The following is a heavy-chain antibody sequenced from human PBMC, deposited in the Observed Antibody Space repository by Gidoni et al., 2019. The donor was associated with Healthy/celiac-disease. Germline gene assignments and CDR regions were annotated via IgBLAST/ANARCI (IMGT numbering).Heavy chain of an antibody. V-gene: IGHV3-23*01. D-gene: IGHD2-2*01. CDR2: ISGSGGST. CDR3: AKVVVVVPAAIGLPNY. CDR1: GFTFSSYA. Sequence: EVQLLESGGGLVQPGGSLRLSCAASGFTFSSYAMSWVRQAPGKGLEWVSAISGSGGSTYYADSVKGRFTISRDNSKNTLYLQMNSLRAEDTAVYYCAKVVVVVPAAIGLPNYWGQGTLVTVSS. J-gene: IGHJ4*02.